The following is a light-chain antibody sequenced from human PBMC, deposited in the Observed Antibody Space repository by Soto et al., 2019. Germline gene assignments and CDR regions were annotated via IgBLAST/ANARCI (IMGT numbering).Light chain of an antibody. CDR2: GVS. CDR1: RNDVGLYNY. Sequence: QSALTQPASVSASPGQSITISCTGTRNDVGLYNYVSWYQHHPGNAPKLIIYGVSDRPSGVSNRFSGSKSGNTAPLTISGLQAEDEADYYCTSYTTTTLEVFGTGTKVTVL. J-gene: IGLJ1*01. CDR3: TSYTTTTLEV. V-gene: IGLV2-14*01.